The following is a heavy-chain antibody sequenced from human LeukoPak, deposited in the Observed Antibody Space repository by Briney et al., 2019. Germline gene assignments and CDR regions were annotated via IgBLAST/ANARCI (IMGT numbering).Heavy chain of an antibody. Sequence: SVKVSCKASGGTSSSYAISWVRQAPGQGLEWMGGIIPIFGTANYAQKFQGRVTITTDESTSTAYMELSSLRSEDTAVYYCAREVWSHNWFDPWGQGTLVTASS. CDR1: GGTSSSYA. CDR2: IIPIFGTA. CDR3: AREVWSHNWFDP. D-gene: IGHD3-3*01. J-gene: IGHJ5*02. V-gene: IGHV1-69*05.